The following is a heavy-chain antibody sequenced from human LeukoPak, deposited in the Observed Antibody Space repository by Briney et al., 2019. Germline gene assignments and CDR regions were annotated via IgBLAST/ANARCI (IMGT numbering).Heavy chain of an antibody. D-gene: IGHD4-17*01. J-gene: IGHJ6*02. CDR2: IWYDASIK. V-gene: IGHV3-33*01. CDR1: GFTFSDYG. CDR3: ARPTYGDYGYGLDV. Sequence: GGSLRLSCAASGFTFSDYGMHWVRQAPGKGLEWLAIIWYDASIKYYADSVKGRFTISRDNSKNTLYLQMYSLRAEDTAMYYCARPTYGDYGYGLDVWGQGTTVTVSS.